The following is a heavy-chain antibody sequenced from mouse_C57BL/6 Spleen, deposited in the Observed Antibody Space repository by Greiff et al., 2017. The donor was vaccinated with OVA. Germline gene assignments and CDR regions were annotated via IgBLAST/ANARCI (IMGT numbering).Heavy chain of an antibody. CDR1: GYTFTSYT. J-gene: IGHJ3*01. CDR3: ARGYGSSEAWFAY. Sequence: QVQLQQSGAELARPGASVKMSCKASGYTFTSYTMHWVKQRPGQGLEWIGYINPSSGYTKYNQKFQDKATLTADKSSSTAYMQLSSLTSEDSAVYYCARGYGSSEAWFAYWGQGTLVTVSA. D-gene: IGHD1-1*01. CDR2: INPSSGYT. V-gene: IGHV1-4*01.